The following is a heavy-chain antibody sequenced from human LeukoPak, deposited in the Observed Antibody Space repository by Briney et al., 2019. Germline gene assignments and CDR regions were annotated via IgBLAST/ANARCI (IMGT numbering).Heavy chain of an antibody. D-gene: IGHD2-2*01. CDR2: ISAYNGNT. J-gene: IGHJ5*02. Sequence: ASVKVSCKASGYTFTGYYMHWVRQAPGQGLEWMGWISAYNGNTNYAQKLQGRVTMTTDTSTSTAYMELRSLRSDDTAVYYCARDIVVVPAAMMSWFDPWGQGTLVTVSS. CDR3: ARDIVVVPAAMMSWFDP. CDR1: GYTFTGYY. V-gene: IGHV1-18*04.